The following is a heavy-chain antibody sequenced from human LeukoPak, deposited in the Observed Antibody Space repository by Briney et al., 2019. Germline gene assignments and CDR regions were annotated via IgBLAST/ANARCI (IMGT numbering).Heavy chain of an antibody. CDR1: GFTFSSCS. V-gene: IGHV3-21*01. CDR3: ARDRGSYGEMYGDY. J-gene: IGHJ4*02. D-gene: IGHD1-26*01. Sequence: PGGSLRLSCAASGFTFSSCSMNWVRQAPGKGLEWVSSISSSSSYIYYADSVKGRFTISRDNAKNSLYLQMNSLRAEDTAVYYCARDRGSYGEMYGDYWGQGTLVTVSS. CDR2: ISSSSSYI.